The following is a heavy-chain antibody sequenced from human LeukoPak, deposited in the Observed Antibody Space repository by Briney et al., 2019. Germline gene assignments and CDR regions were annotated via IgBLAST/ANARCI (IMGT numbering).Heavy chain of an antibody. J-gene: IGHJ3*02. Sequence: GGSLRLSCAASGFTFSSYGMHWVRQAPGKGLEWVPVIWYDGSNKYYADSVKGRFTISRDNSKNTLYLQMNSLRAEDTAVYYCARDVRTEYCSGGSCSNAFDIWGQGTMVTVSS. D-gene: IGHD2-15*01. CDR2: IWYDGSNK. CDR3: ARDVRTEYCSGGSCSNAFDI. V-gene: IGHV3-33*01. CDR1: GFTFSSYG.